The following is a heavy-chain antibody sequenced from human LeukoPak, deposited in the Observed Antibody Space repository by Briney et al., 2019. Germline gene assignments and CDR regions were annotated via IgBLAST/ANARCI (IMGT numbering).Heavy chain of an antibody. CDR3: ARDPTPGYWELPMDDAFDI. D-gene: IGHD1-26*01. Sequence: SGGSLRLSCAASGFTFSSYSMNWVRQAPGKGLEWVSSISSSSSYIYYADSVKGRFTISRDNAKNSLYLQMNSLRAEDTAVYYCARDPTPGYWELPMDDAFDIWGQGTMVTVSS. V-gene: IGHV3-21*01. CDR2: ISSSSSYI. CDR1: GFTFSSYS. J-gene: IGHJ3*02.